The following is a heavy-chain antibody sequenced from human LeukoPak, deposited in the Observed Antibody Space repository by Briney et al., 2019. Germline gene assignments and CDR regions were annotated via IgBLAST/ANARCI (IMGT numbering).Heavy chain of an antibody. Sequence: GASVKVSCKASGYTFISYYMHWVRQAPGQGLEWMGIINRSGGSTSYAQKFQGRVTMTRDTSTSTVYMELSSLRSEDTAVYYCARAYDFWSGYSDPGMDVWGQGTTVTVSS. D-gene: IGHD3-3*01. CDR2: INRSGGST. CDR1: GYTFISYY. J-gene: IGHJ6*02. V-gene: IGHV1-46*01. CDR3: ARAYDFWSGYSDPGMDV.